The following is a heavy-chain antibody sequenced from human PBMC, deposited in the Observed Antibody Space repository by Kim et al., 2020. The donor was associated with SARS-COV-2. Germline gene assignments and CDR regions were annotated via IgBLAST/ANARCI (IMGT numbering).Heavy chain of an antibody. V-gene: IGHV3-9*01. CDR2: ISWDTGTV. J-gene: IGHJ4*02. D-gene: IGHD5-12*01. Sequence: GGSLRLSCAASGFTFDIYAIHWVRQAPGKGLEWVSGISWDTGTVAYADSVRGRFTISRDNAKNSLFLQMNSMRTEDTAFYNCAKGKGHTVATTYFDYWGPGTLVTVSS. CDR1: GFTFDIYA. CDR3: AKGKGHTVATTYFDY.